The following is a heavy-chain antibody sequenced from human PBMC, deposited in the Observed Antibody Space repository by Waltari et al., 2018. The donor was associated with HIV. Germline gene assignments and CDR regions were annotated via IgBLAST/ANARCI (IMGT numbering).Heavy chain of an antibody. CDR2: INPSGGST. CDR3: ARGLQTYYDFWSGSVLDY. D-gene: IGHD3-3*01. J-gene: IGHJ4*02. V-gene: IGHV1-46*01. Sequence: QVQLVQSGAEVKKPGASVKVSCKASGYTFTSYYMHWVRQAPGQGLEWMGIINPSGGSTSYAQKFQGRVTMTRDTSTSTVYMELSSLRSEDTAVYYCARGLQTYYDFWSGSVLDYWGQGTLVTVSS. CDR1: GYTFTSYY.